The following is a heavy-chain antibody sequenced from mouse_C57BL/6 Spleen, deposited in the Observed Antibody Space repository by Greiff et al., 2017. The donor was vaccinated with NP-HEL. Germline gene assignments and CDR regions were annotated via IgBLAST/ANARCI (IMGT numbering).Heavy chain of an antibody. V-gene: IGHV1-81*01. CDR3: AREDYYDY. Sequence: QVQLQQSGAELARPGASVKLSCKASGYTFTSYGISWVKQRTGQGLEWIGEIYPRSGNTYYNEKFKGKATLTADKSSSTAYMELRSLTSEDSAVYFCAREDYYDYWGKGTTLTVAS. J-gene: IGHJ2*01. CDR1: GYTFTSYG. CDR2: IYPRSGNT.